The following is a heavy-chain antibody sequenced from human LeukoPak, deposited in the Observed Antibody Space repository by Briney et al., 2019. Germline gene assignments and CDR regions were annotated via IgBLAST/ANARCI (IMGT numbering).Heavy chain of an antibody. D-gene: IGHD3-10*01. J-gene: IGHJ5*02. CDR2: ISWNSGSI. V-gene: IGHV3-9*03. Sequence: GRSLRLSCAASGFTFDDYAMHWVRQAPGKGLEWVSGISWNSGSIGYADSVKGRFTISRDNAKNSLYLQMNGLRAEDMALYYCAKSPGVNSAPFDPWGQGTLVTVSS. CDR3: AKSPGVNSAPFDP. CDR1: GFTFDDYA.